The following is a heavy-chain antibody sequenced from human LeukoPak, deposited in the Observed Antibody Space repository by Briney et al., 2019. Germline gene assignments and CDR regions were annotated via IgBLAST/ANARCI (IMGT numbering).Heavy chain of an antibody. D-gene: IGHD2/OR15-2a*01. CDR1: GYTFTGYY. Sequence: ASVKVSCKTSGYTFTGYYMHWVRQAPGQGLEWMGWINPNSGGTNYAQRFQGRVTMTRDTSMSTAYMELSRLRSDDSAVYYCARLSQQTFDIWGQGTLVTVSS. CDR2: INPNSGGT. CDR3: ARLSQQTFDI. J-gene: IGHJ3*02. V-gene: IGHV1-2*02.